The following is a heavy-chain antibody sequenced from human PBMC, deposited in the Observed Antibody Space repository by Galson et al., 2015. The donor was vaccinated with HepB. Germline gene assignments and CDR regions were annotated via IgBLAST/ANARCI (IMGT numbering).Heavy chain of an antibody. Sequence: TCTVSGGSIGSYYWSWIRQPPGKGLEWIGHIYYTGSTNYNPSLQSRVTMSVDTSENQFSLKLSSVTAADTALYYCARRRTTFANAYQMDVWGKGATVTVSS. CDR1: GGSIGSYY. D-gene: IGHD1-14*01. CDR3: ARRRTTFANAYQMDV. V-gene: IGHV4-59*01. CDR2: IYYTGST. J-gene: IGHJ6*03.